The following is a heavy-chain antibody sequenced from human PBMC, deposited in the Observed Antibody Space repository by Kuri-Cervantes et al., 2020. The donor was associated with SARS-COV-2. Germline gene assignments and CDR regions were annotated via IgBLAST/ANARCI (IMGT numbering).Heavy chain of an antibody. Sequence: GGSLRLSCAASGFTFSSYSMNWVRQAPEKGLEWVPYISSSSSTIYYADSVKGRFTISRDNAKNSLYLQMNSLRAEDTAVYYCARDNSGTTFSVFWGQGTMVTVSS. D-gene: IGHD1-1*01. CDR3: ARDNSGTTFSVF. J-gene: IGHJ3*01. CDR2: ISSSSSTI. CDR1: GFTFSSYS. V-gene: IGHV3-48*01.